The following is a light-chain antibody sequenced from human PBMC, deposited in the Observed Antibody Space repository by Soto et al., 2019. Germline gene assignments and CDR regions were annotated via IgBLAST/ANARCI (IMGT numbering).Light chain of an antibody. Sequence: EIVLTQSPATLSLSPGERDTLSCRASQSVSSYLAWYQQKPGQAPRLLIYDASNRATGIPARFSGSGSGTDFTLTISSLEPEYFAVYYCQQRSNWPALTFGGGTKVEIK. V-gene: IGKV3-11*01. CDR1: QSVSSY. J-gene: IGKJ4*01. CDR3: QQRSNWPALT. CDR2: DAS.